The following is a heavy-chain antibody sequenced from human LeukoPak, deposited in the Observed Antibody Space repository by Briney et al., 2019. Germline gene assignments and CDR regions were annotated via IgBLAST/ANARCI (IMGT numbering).Heavy chain of an antibody. CDR1: GGSFSGYY. D-gene: IGHD3-3*01. CDR3: ATLYDFWSGYPYDY. Sequence: SETLSLTCAVYGGSFSGYYWSWIRQPPGKGLEWIGEINHSGSTNYNPSLKSRVTISVDASKNQFSLKLSSVTAADTAVYYCATLYDFWSGYPYDYWGQGTLVTVSS. V-gene: IGHV4-34*01. CDR2: INHSGST. J-gene: IGHJ4*02.